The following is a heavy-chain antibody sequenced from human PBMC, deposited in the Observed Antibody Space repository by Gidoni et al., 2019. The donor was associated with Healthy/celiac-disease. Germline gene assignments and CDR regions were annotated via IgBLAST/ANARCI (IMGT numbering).Heavy chain of an antibody. V-gene: IGHV4-31*03. CDR2: IYYSGST. Sequence: QVQLQESGPGLVKPSQTLSLTCTVSGGSIRSGGYYWSWIRQHPGKGLECIGYIYYSGSTYYNPSLKSRVTISVDTSKNQFSLKLSSVTAADTAVYYCARWPYSSPLDRFDPWGQGTLVTVSS. CDR3: ARWPYSSPLDRFDP. CDR1: GGSIRSGGYY. D-gene: IGHD6-19*01. J-gene: IGHJ5*02.